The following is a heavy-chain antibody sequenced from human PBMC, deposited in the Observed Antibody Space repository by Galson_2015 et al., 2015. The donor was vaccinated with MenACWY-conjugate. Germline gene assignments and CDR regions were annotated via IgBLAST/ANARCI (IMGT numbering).Heavy chain of an antibody. CDR1: GYSFTHYW. D-gene: IGHD1-26*01. Sequence: QSGAEVTKPGESLPISCTGSGYSFTHYWIAWVRQMPGKGLEWVGLIDPINSNIRYSPSFQGQVTISADESISTAYLQWSSLKASDSAMYYCARHPPGGRGMDVWGRGTTVTVSS. V-gene: IGHV5-51*01. J-gene: IGHJ6*02. CDR3: ARHPPGGRGMDV. CDR2: IDPINSNI.